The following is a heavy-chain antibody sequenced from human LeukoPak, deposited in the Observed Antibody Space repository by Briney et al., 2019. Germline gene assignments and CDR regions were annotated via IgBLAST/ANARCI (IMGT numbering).Heavy chain of an antibody. CDR3: AFPGMVRGVGY. CDR1: GGSFSGYY. CDR2: INHSGST. D-gene: IGHD3-10*01. Sequence: PSETLSLTCAVYGGSFSGYYWSWIRQPPGKGLEWIGEINHSGSTNYNPSLKSRVTISVDTSKNQLSLKLSSVTAADTAVYYCAFPGMVRGVGYWGQGTLVTVSS. V-gene: IGHV4-34*01. J-gene: IGHJ4*02.